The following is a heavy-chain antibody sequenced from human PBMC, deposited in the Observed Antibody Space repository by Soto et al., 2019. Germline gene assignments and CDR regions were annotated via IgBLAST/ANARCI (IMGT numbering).Heavy chain of an antibody. CDR3: ARDFYESSGYCDY. D-gene: IGHD3-22*01. V-gene: IGHV1-18*01. CDR1: GYTFRTYG. Sequence: QVQLVQSGAEVKKPGASVKVSCKAYGYTFRTYGLSWVRQAPGQGLEWMGWISAYTGNTVYTQRFKGRLTLATDTSTGTAYMELRRLRLDDTAVYYCARDFYESSGYCDYWGQGTLVTVSS. CDR2: ISAYTGNT. J-gene: IGHJ4*02.